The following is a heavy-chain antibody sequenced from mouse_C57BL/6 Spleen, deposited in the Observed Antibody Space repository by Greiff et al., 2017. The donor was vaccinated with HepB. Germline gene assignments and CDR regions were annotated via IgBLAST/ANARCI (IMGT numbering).Heavy chain of an antibody. J-gene: IGHJ3*01. V-gene: IGHV1-52*01. CDR2: IDPSDSET. Sequence: VQLQQPGAELVRPGSSVKLSCKASGYTFTSYWMHWVKQRPIQGLEWIGNIDPSDSETHYNQKFKDKATLTVDKSSSTAYMQLSSLTSEDSAVYYCARGSGSSPFAYWGQGTLVTVSA. D-gene: IGHD1-1*01. CDR1: GYTFTSYW. CDR3: ARGSGSSPFAY.